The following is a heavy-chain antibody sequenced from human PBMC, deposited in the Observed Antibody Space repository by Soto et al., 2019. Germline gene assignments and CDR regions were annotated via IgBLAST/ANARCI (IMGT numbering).Heavy chain of an antibody. D-gene: IGHD3-10*01. CDR3: TTEGISGERWYYNGMDV. V-gene: IGHV3-15*01. Sequence: WGSLRLSCALSGLAFVNTCITSVRQALDNGLQWIDGVKSKTDGGATDYVAPVKGRLTISRDDSQNTLYLQMNSLHTDDTGVYYCTTEGISGERWYYNGMDVWGQGTTVTVSS. CDR2: VKSKTDGGAT. J-gene: IGHJ6*02. CDR1: GLAFVNTC.